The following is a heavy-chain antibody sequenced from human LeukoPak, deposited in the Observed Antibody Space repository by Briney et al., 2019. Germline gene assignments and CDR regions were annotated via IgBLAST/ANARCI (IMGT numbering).Heavy chain of an antibody. J-gene: IGHJ6*03. V-gene: IGHV1-24*01. D-gene: IGHD3-16*01. CDR3: ATADPGGHYYYYYMDV. CDR1: GYTFTGYY. CDR2: FDPEDGET. Sequence: GASVKVSCKASGYTFTGYYMHWVRQAPGKGLEWMGGFDPEDGETIYAQKFQGRVTMTEDTSTDTAYMELSSLRSEGTAVYYCATADPGGHYYYYYMDVWGKGTTVTVSS.